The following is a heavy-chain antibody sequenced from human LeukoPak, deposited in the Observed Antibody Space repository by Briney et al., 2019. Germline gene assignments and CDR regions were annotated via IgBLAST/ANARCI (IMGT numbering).Heavy chain of an antibody. CDR3: TRDTGTTGEVKFDP. Sequence: SETLSLTCTVSGGSISSYYWSWIRQPPGKGLEWIGYIYYSGSTYYNPPLRSRVTISVDTSKNQFSLKLSSVTAADTAVYYCTRDTGTTGEVKFDPWGQGTLVTVSS. J-gene: IGHJ5*02. CDR1: GGSISSYY. V-gene: IGHV4-59*12. D-gene: IGHD4-17*01. CDR2: IYYSGST.